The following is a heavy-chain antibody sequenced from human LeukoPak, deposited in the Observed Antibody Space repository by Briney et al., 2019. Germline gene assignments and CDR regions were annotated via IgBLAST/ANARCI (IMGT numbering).Heavy chain of an antibody. D-gene: IGHD6-13*01. V-gene: IGHV3-53*05. Sequence: GGSLRLSCAASGFTVSSNYMSWVRQAPGKGLEWVSVIYSGGSTYYADSVKGRFTISRDNSKNTLYLHLNSLRAEDTAVYYCARSSGWYASYYYAMDVWGQGTTVTVSS. CDR2: IYSGGST. J-gene: IGHJ6*02. CDR1: GFTVSSNY. CDR3: ARSSGWYASYYYAMDV.